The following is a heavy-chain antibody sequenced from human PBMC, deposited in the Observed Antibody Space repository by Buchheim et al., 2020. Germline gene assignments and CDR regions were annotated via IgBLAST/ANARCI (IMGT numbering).Heavy chain of an antibody. CDR3: ARGGSILNYGMDV. V-gene: IGHV3-33*01. D-gene: IGHD6-6*01. CDR1: GFTFSSYG. J-gene: IGHJ6*02. Sequence: QVQLVESGGGVVQPGRSLRLSCAASGFTFSSYGMHWVRQAPGKGLEWVAVIWYDGSNKYYADSVKGRLPISRDNSKNTMYLQMNSLRAEDTAVYYCARGGSILNYGMDVWGQGTT. CDR2: IWYDGSNK.